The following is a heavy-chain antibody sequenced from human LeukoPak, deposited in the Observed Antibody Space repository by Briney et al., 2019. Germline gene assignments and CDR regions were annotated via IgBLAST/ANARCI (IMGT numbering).Heavy chain of an antibody. CDR2: IYYSGIT. V-gene: IGHV4-59*01. Sequence: SETLSLTCTVSGGSISTYYWTWIRQPPGRGLEWIGYIYYSGITNYNPSLKSRVTVSVDTSRNQFSLRLNSVTAADTAVYYCARRLAVTGRYYFDYWGQGTLVTVSS. J-gene: IGHJ4*02. CDR1: GGSISTYY. CDR3: ARRLAVTGRYYFDY. D-gene: IGHD6-13*01.